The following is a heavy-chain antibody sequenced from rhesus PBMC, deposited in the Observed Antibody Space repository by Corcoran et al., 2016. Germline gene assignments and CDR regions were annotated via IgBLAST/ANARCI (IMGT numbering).Heavy chain of an antibody. Sequence: QVQLQESGPGLVKPSETLSLTCAVSGGSFSSYWWSWIRQPPGKGREWIGEINGNSGSTNYNPSLKSRVTISKDASKNQFSLKLSSVTAAYTAVYYCARFPYPFYYSGSYYTDYWGQGVLVTVSS. V-gene: IGHV4-80*01. CDR1: GGSFSSYW. J-gene: IGHJ4*01. CDR2: INGNSGST. D-gene: IGHD3-16*01. CDR3: ARFPYPFYYSGSYYTDY.